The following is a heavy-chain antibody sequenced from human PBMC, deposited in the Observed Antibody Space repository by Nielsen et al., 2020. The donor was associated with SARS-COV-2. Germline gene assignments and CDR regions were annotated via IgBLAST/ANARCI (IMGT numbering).Heavy chain of an antibody. CDR3: ARDWGSYVFDY. D-gene: IGHD1-26*01. CDR2: IWYDGSNK. Sequence: GGSLRLSCAASGFTFSSYGMHWVRQAPGKGLEWVAVIWYDGSNKYYADSVKGRFTISRDNSKNTLYLQMNSLRAEDTAVYYCARDWGSYVFDYWGQGTLVTVSS. V-gene: IGHV3-33*01. CDR1: GFTFSSYG. J-gene: IGHJ4*02.